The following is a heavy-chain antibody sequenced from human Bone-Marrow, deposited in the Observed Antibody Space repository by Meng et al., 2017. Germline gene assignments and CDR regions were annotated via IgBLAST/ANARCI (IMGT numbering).Heavy chain of an antibody. CDR1: GFTFSNYA. Sequence: GESLKISCAASGFTFSNYAMSWVRQAPGKGLEWVSHISTGGADTYYTDSVKGRFTISRDNSKNTLYLQMNSLRAEDTAVYYCARDSYYYGSDSRWFDPWGQGTLVTVSS. CDR3: ARDSYYYGSDSRWFDP. CDR2: ISTGGADT. V-gene: IGHV3-23*01. D-gene: IGHD3-10*01. J-gene: IGHJ5*02.